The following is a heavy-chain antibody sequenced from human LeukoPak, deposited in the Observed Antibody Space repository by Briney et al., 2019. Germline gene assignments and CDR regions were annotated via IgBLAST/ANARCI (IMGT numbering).Heavy chain of an antibody. CDR3: ARDLNGSYYPGG. CDR2: IIPIFGTA. Sequence: GSSVKVSCKASRGTFSSYAISWVRQAPGQGLEWMGRIIPIFGTANYAQKFQGRVTITTDESTSTAYMELSSLRSEDTAVYYCARDLNGSYYPGGWGQGTLVTVSS. CDR1: RGTFSSYA. V-gene: IGHV1-69*05. D-gene: IGHD1-26*01. J-gene: IGHJ4*02.